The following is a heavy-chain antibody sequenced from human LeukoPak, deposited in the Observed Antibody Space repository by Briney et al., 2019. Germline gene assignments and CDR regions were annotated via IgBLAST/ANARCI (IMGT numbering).Heavy chain of an antibody. Sequence: GGSLRLSCAASGFTFSSYWMRWVRQAPGKGLEWVAIIKQDGSDKYYVDSVEGRFIISGDNAKNSLYLQMNSLRAEDTAVYYCLTSTRSHRFDYWGQGTLVTVSS. J-gene: IGHJ4*02. CDR3: LTSTRSHRFDY. CDR2: IKQDGSDK. V-gene: IGHV3-7*01. CDR1: GFTFSSYW. D-gene: IGHD2-15*01.